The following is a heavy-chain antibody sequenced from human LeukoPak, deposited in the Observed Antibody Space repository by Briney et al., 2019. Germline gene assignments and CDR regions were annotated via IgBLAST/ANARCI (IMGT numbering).Heavy chain of an antibody. CDR2: IIPIFGTA. CDR1: GGTFSSYA. D-gene: IGHD3-3*01. CDR3: ARSKYYDFWSGYFAHAYYFDY. J-gene: IGHJ4*02. V-gene: IGHV1-69*05. Sequence: SVKVSCKASGGTFSSYAISWVRQAPGQGLEWMGGIIPIFGTANYAQKFQGRVTITTDESTSTAYMELSSLRSEDTAVYYCARSKYYDFWSGYFAHAYYFDYWGQGTLGTVSS.